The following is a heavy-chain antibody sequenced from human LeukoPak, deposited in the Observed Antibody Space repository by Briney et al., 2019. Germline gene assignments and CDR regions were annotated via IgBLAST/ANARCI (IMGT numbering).Heavy chain of an antibody. CDR2: IIPILGIA. D-gene: IGHD2-15*01. CDR1: GGTFSSYA. J-gene: IGHJ5*02. CDR3: ARSGDIVVVVAASEFDP. Sequence: SVKVSCKASGGTFSSYAISCVRQAPGQGLEWMGRIIPILGIANYAQKFQGRVTITADKSTSTAYMELRSLRSDDTAVYYCARSGDIVVVVAASEFDPWGQGTLVTVSS. V-gene: IGHV1-69*04.